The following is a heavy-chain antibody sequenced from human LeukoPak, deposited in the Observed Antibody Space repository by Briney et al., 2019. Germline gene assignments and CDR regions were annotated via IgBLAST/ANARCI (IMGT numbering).Heavy chain of an antibody. CDR1: GFNFNTYT. D-gene: IGHD4-17*01. CDR2: ISSDSSYI. V-gene: IGHV3-21*01. J-gene: IGHJ4*02. CDR3: ARPDYGDYTPYDY. Sequence: GGSLRLSCAASGFNFNTYTMNWVRQAPGKGLEWVSSISSDSSYIYYADAVHGRFTVSRDNAKNSLYLQMNSLRAEDTAVYYCARPDYGDYTPYDYWGQGTLVTVSS.